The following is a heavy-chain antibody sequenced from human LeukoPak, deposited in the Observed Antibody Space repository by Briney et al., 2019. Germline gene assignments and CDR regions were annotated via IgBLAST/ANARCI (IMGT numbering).Heavy chain of an antibody. CDR3: ARDQGSNTSRWYLMGFDY. J-gene: IGHJ4*02. CDR2: ISYDGSNK. V-gene: IGHV3-30*04. Sequence: GGSLRLSCAASGFTFSSYAMHWVRQAPGKGLEWVAVISYDGSNKYYADSVKGRFTISRDNSKNTLYLQMNSLRAEDTAVYYCARDQGSNTSRWYLMGFDYWGQGTLVTVSS. D-gene: IGHD6-13*01. CDR1: GFTFSSYA.